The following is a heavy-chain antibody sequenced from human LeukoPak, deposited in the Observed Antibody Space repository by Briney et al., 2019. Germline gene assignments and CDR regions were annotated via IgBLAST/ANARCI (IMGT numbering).Heavy chain of an antibody. Sequence: PGRSLRLSCAASGFTFSSYGMHWVRQAPGKGLEWVAFILYDGSNKYYADSVKGGFTISRDNSKNTLYLQMNSLRAEDTAVYYCAKDRGARDAFDIWGQGTMVTVSS. V-gene: IGHV3-30*02. J-gene: IGHJ3*02. CDR1: GFTFSSYG. CDR3: AKDRGARDAFDI. D-gene: IGHD3-10*01. CDR2: ILYDGSNK.